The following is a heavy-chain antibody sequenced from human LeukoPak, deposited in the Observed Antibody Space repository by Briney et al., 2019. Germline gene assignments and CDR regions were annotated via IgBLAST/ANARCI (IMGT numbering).Heavy chain of an antibody. CDR1: GYTFTGYY. CDR3: ARAPDQPHYYYMDV. V-gene: IGHV1-2*02. Sequence: ASVTVSCKASGYTFTGYYMHWVRQAPGQGLEWMGWINPNSGGTNYAQKFQGRVTMTRDTSISTAYMELSRLRSDDTAVYYCARAPDQPHYYYMDVWGKGTTVTVSS. CDR2: INPNSGGT. J-gene: IGHJ6*03.